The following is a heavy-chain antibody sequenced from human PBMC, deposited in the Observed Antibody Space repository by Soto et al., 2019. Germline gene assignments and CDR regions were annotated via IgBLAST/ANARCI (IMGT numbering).Heavy chain of an antibody. J-gene: IGHJ4*02. CDR3: ARAQQLVPYFDY. D-gene: IGHD6-13*01. CDR1: GVSLSTSGVG. V-gene: IGHV2-5*02. Sequence: QITLKESGPTLAKPTQTLTLTCTFSGVSLSTSGVGVGWIRQPPGKALEWLALIYWDDDKRYSPSLKSRLTITKDATKNQVVLTMTNMDPVDTATYYCARAQQLVPYFDYWGQGTLVTVSS. CDR2: IYWDDDK.